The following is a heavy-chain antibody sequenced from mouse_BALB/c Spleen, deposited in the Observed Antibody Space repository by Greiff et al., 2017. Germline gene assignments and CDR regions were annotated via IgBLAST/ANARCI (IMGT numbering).Heavy chain of an antibody. J-gene: IGHJ3*01. D-gene: IGHD2-4*01. CDR3: NAFYDYGWFAY. CDR2: IDPENGDT. CDR1: GFNIKDYY. Sequence: EVQLVESGAELVRSGASVKLSCTASGFNIKDYYMHWVKQRPEQGLEWIGWIDPENGDTEYAPKFQGRATMTADTSSNTAYLQLSSLTSEDTAVYYCNAFYDYGWFAYWGQGTLVTVSA. V-gene: IGHV14-4*02.